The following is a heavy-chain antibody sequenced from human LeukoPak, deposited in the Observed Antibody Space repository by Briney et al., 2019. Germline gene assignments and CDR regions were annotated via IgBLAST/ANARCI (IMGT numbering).Heavy chain of an antibody. CDR2: INQDGSEE. Sequence: PGGSLRLSCAASGFTFSHYWMTWVRQAPGKGLEWVAQINQDGSEEYYMDSVKARFTISRDNAKNSVFLQMNSLRAEDTAAYYCVRDGGVSGYDLLDYWGQGTLVTVSS. CDR1: GFTFSHYW. CDR3: VRDGGVSGYDLLDY. D-gene: IGHD5-12*01. V-gene: IGHV3-7*01. J-gene: IGHJ4*02.